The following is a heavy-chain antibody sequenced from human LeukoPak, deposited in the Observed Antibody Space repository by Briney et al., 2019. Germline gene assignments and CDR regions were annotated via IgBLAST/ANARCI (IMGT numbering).Heavy chain of an antibody. J-gene: IGHJ4*02. V-gene: IGHV1-18*01. CDR3: ARDRMDTGTYFDY. Sequence: VASVKVSCKSSGYTFTTYGITWVRQAPGQGLEWMGRISTYNGNTNYAQKLQGRVTMTTDTSTSTAYMELRSLRSDDTAMYYCARDRMDTGTYFDYWGQGTLVTVSS. CDR2: ISTYNGNT. D-gene: IGHD5-18*01. CDR1: GYTFTTYG.